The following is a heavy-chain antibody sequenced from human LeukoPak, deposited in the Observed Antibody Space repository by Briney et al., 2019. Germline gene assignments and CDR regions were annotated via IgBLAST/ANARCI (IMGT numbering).Heavy chain of an antibody. J-gene: IGHJ3*02. CDR3: ARSGGAFDI. D-gene: IGHD6-25*01. Sequence: PSETLSLTCAVYGGSFSGYYWSWIRQPPGKGLEWIGEINHSGSTNYNPSLKSRVIISVDTSKNQFSLKLSSVTAADTAVYYCARSGGAFDIWGQGTMVTVSS. V-gene: IGHV4-34*01. CDR2: INHSGST. CDR1: GGSFSGYY.